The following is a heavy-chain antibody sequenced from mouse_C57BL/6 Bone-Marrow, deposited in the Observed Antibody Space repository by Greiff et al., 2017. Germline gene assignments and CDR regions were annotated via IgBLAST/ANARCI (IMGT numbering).Heavy chain of an antibody. CDR2: IDPENGDT. CDR3: TTDQRYFDV. CDR1: GFNIQDDY. V-gene: IGHV14-4*01. Sequence: EVQLQQSGAELVRPGASVTLSCTASGFNIQDDYMHWVKPRPEQGLEWIGCIDPENGDTEYASKFQGKATITADTSSNTAYLQLSSLTSEDTAVYYCTTDQRYFDVWGTGTTVTVSS. J-gene: IGHJ1*03.